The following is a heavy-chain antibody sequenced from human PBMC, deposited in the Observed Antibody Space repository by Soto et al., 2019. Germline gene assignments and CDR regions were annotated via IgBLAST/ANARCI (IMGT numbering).Heavy chain of an antibody. J-gene: IGHJ6*02. V-gene: IGHV3-30-3*01. CDR2: ISYDGSNK. D-gene: IGHD2-2*01. Sequence: GGSLRLSCAASGFTFSSYAMHWVRQAPGKGLEWVAVISYDGSNKYYADSVKGRFTISRDNSKNTLYLQMNSLRAEDTAVYYCARDSVYPTSYYYYGMDVWGQGTTVTVSS. CDR1: GFTFSSYA. CDR3: ARDSVYPTSYYYYGMDV.